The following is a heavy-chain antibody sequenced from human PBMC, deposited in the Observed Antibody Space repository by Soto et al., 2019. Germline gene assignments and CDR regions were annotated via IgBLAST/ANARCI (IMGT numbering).Heavy chain of an antibody. CDR2: IWYDGSNK. J-gene: IGHJ4*02. D-gene: IGHD6-13*01. CDR1: GFTFSSYA. CDR3: ARELLYSSSWYADY. Sequence: QVQLVESGGGVVQPGRSLRLSCAASGFTFSSYAMHWVRHAPGKGLEWVAVIWYDGSNKYYADSVKGRFTISRDNSKNTLYLQMNSLRAEDTAVYYCARELLYSSSWYADYWGQGTLVTVSS. V-gene: IGHV3-33*01.